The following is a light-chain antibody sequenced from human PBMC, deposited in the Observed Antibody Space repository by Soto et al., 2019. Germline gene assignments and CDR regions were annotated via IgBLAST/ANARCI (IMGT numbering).Light chain of an antibody. V-gene: IGKV3-11*01. CDR3: QQRSNWPAEYT. CDR2: DAS. Sequence: EIVLTQSPATLSLSPGERATLSCRASQSVSSYLAWYQQKPGQAPRLLIYDASNRATGIPARFSGSGSGTGFTLTISSLEPEDCAVYCCQQRSNWPAEYTCGQGTKLEIK. J-gene: IGKJ2*01. CDR1: QSVSSY.